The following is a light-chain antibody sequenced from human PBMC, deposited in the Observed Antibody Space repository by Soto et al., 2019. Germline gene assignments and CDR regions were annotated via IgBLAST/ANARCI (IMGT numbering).Light chain of an antibody. CDR3: QQLKTYPYT. CDR1: QDINKF. CDR2: SAS. J-gene: IGKJ2*01. V-gene: IGKV1-9*01. Sequence: IQLTQSPSSLSASVGDRVTLTCRASQDINKFLAWFQQTPGKAPKLLVYSASTLHSGVPSRFSGSGSGTHFALTISSLQPEDFATYYCQQLKTYPYTFGQGTRLDIK.